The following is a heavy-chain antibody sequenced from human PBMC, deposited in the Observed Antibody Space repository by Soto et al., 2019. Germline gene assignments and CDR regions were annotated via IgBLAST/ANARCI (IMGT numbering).Heavy chain of an antibody. V-gene: IGHV3-72*01. CDR1: GFTFSDHY. Sequence: EVQLVESGGGLVQPGGSLRLSCAASGFTFSDHYMGWVRQAPGKGLEWVGRTRNKANSYTTEYAASVKGRFTISRDDSKNSLYLQMNSLKTEDTAVYYCARVDDSSGYYLDYWGQGTLVTVSS. J-gene: IGHJ4*02. CDR2: TRNKANSYTT. CDR3: ARVDDSSGYYLDY. D-gene: IGHD3-22*01.